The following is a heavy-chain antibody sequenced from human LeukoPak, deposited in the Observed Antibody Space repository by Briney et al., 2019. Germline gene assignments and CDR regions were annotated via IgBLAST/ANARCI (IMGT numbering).Heavy chain of an antibody. CDR1: GGSISSYY. D-gene: IGHD2-21*02. J-gene: IGHJ5*02. CDR2: IYSRGST. CDR3: ARVTDPRYNWFDP. V-gene: IGHV4-4*07. Sequence: SETLSLTCTVSGGSISSYYWSWIRQPAGKGLEWIGRIYSRGSTNYNPSLKSRVNMSVDTSKNQFSLKLNSVTAADTAVYYCARVTDPRYNWFDPWGQGTLVTVSS.